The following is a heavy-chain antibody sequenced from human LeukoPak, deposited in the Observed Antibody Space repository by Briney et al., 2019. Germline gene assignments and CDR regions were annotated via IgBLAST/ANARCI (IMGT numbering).Heavy chain of an antibody. D-gene: IGHD3-22*01. V-gene: IGHV1-2*02. CDR3: ARRGYYYDSSGRPADAFDI. CDR2: INPNSGDT. J-gene: IGHJ3*02. CDR1: GGTFSSYA. Sequence: ASVKVSCKASGGTFSSYAISWVRQAPGQGLEWMGWINPNSGDTNYAQKFQGRVTMTRDTSISTAYMELSRLRSDDTAVYYCARRGYYYDSSGRPADAFDIWGQGTMVTVSS.